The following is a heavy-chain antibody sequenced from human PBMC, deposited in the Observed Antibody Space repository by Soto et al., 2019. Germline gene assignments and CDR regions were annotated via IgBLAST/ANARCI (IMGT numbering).Heavy chain of an antibody. Sequence: QVQLQESGPGLVKPSQTLSLTCTVSGGSIHDYYWVWIRQPPGKGLEWIGSIFYTGSTDYNPSLKSRLTLSLATSKNQFSLNLSSVTAADMAVYYCARVNRGAFDHWGQGALVTVSS. CDR3: ARVNRGAFDH. CDR1: GGSIHDYY. CDR2: IFYTGST. V-gene: IGHV4-59*01. J-gene: IGHJ4*02.